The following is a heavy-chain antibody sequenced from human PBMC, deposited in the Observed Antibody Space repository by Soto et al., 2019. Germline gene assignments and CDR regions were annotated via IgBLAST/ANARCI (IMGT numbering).Heavy chain of an antibody. CDR2: VAQSRYI. CDR1: SGSITSSLW. J-gene: IGHJ4*02. D-gene: IGHD2-8*01. Sequence: QVQLQESGPGLVKPSGTLSLTCTVSSGSITSSLWWSWARQSPGKGLEWIGEVAQSRYIPSIPSPESGLPVSLHKSTNRFSPRLTSVTAADTAVYNCARNRYAGSDFDSWGQASLVTVPS. V-gene: IGHV4-4*02. CDR3: ARNRYAGSDFDS.